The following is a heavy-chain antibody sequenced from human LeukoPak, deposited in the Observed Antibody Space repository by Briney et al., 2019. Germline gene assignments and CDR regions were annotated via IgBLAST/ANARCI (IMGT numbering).Heavy chain of an antibody. D-gene: IGHD3-22*01. V-gene: IGHV3-53*01. CDR2: IYSGGST. CDR1: GFTVSSNY. J-gene: IGHJ4*02. CDR3: ARVGYDSSGYDY. Sequence: PGGSLRLSCAASGFTVSSNYMSWVRQAPGKGLEWVSVIYSGGSTYYADSVKGRFTISRDNSKNTLYLQVSSLRAEDTAVYYCARVGYDSSGYDYWGQGTLVTVSS.